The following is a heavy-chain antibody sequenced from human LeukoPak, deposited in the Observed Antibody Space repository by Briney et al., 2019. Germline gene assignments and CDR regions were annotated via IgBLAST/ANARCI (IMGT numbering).Heavy chain of an antibody. J-gene: IGHJ6*03. CDR3: ARHSYFYGSGDMDV. D-gene: IGHD3-10*01. CDR1: GDSITASY. V-gene: IGHV4-59*08. Sequence: PSETLSLTCTVSGDSITASYWSWLRQPPGKGLQWIAYIFHSGTSKYNPSLKTRVTISLDTFKSQFSLRLTSVTAADTAVYYCARHSYFYGSGDMDVWGKGTSVIVSS. CDR2: IFHSGTS.